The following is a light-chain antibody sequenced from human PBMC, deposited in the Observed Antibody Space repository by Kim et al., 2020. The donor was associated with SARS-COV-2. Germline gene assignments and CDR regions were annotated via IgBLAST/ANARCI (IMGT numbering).Light chain of an antibody. Sequence: DTTLTQSPAFMSATPADKVNISCKASRDIDDDLNWDQQKPGEPTILIIREATTLAPGISPRFSGSGYGTNFALTINNLESEDVAYYCCLQHNDFPLTFGQGTKVDIK. V-gene: IGKV5-2*01. CDR3: LQHNDFPLT. J-gene: IGKJ1*01. CDR1: RDIDDD. CDR2: EAT.